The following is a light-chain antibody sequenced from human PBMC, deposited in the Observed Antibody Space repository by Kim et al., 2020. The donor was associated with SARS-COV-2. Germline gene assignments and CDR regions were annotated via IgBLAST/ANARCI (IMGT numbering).Light chain of an antibody. Sequence: PGETATLSCGASQSVNSNYLAWYQQKPGLAPRLLIYDASSRATGIPDRFSGSGSGTDFTLTISRLEPEDFAVYYCQQYDSSPLTFGGGTKVDIK. CDR2: DAS. CDR3: QQYDSSPLT. V-gene: IGKV3D-20*01. J-gene: IGKJ4*01. CDR1: QSVNSNY.